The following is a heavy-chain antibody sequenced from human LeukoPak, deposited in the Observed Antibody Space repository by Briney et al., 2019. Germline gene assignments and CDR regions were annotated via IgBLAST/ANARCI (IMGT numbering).Heavy chain of an antibody. J-gene: IGHJ3*02. CDR2: INPSGGST. D-gene: IGHD1-1*01. CDR1: GYSFTGYY. Sequence: GASVKVSCKASGYSFTGYYMHWVRQAPGQGLEWMGIINPSGGSTSYAQKFRGRVTMTRDMSTSTVYMELSSLRSEDTAVYYCARVGRMEALDIWGQGTMVTVSS. V-gene: IGHV1-46*01. CDR3: ARVGRMEALDI.